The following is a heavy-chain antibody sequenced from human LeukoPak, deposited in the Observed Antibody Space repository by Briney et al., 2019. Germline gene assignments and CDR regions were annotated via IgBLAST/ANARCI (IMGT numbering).Heavy chain of an antibody. D-gene: IGHD2-21*01. V-gene: IGHV3-30-3*01. CDR1: GFTFSSHA. J-gene: IGHJ5*02. CDR3: ARVYCGRTTCDPWLDP. Sequence: GGSLRLSCAASGFTFSSHALHWVRQAPGKGLEWVAVISYDGSDKYYADSMKGRFTISRDNSKSMLYLHMNSLRAEDTAVYYCARVYCGRTTCDPWLDPWGQGTLVTVSS. CDR2: ISYDGSDK.